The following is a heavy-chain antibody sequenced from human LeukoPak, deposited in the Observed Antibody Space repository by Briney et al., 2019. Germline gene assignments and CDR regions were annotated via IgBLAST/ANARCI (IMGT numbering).Heavy chain of an antibody. D-gene: IGHD6-13*01. Sequence: KPSETLSLTCTVSGGSISSSSYYWGWIRQPPGKGLEWIGSIYYSGSTYYNPSLKSRVTISVDTSKNQFSLKLSSVTAADTAVYYCASRRLRPFIAAAGTAYFDYWGQGTLVTVSS. J-gene: IGHJ4*02. CDR2: IYYSGST. CDR1: GGSISSSSYY. V-gene: IGHV4-39*01. CDR3: ASRRLRPFIAAAGTAYFDY.